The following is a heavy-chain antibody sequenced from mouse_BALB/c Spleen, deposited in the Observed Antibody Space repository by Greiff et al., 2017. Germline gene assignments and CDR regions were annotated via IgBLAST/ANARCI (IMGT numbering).Heavy chain of an antibody. D-gene: IGHD1-1*01. CDR1: GFTFSDYY. CDR3: ARALLPDAHGPMDD. Sequence: DVMLVESGGGLVKPGGSLKLSCAASGFTFSDYYMYWVRQTQEKRLEWVATFSDGGSYTYDPESVKGRFTLSRDKTKNNLYLQMSRLNSEDTAMYYCARALLPDAHGPMDDWGQGTSVTVSS. V-gene: IGHV5-4*02. J-gene: IGHJ4*01. CDR2: FSDGGSYT.